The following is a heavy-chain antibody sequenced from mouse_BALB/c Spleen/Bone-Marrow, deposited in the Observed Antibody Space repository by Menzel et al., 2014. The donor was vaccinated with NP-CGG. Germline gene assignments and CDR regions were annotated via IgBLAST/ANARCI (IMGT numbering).Heavy chain of an antibody. D-gene: IGHD1-1*01. V-gene: IGHV1S81*02. CDR2: INPSNGRT. CDR3: ARRTTTVVATDY. CDR1: GYTFTSYW. J-gene: IGHJ2*01. Sequence: QVQLQQSGAELVKSGASVKLSCKASGYTFTSYWMHWVKQRPGQGLEWIGEINPSNGRTKYNEKFKSKATLTVDKSSSTAYMQLSSLTSEDSAVYYCARRTTTVVATDYWGQGTTLTVS.